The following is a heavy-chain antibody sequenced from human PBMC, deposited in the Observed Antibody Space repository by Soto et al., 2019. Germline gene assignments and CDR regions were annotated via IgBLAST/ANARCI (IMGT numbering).Heavy chain of an antibody. CDR1: GDSINSRSYY. V-gene: IGHV4-39*01. Sequence: SDTLSLSCTVTGDSINSRSYYWGWIRQPPGKGLEWIGSIYYSGRTYNNPSLRSRVSMSIDTSKDQFSLKLKSVTAADTALYFCARQRTSVVTQAYFGVWGPGSLVTVSS. J-gene: IGHJ4*02. D-gene: IGHD2-21*02. CDR3: ARQRTSVVTQAYFGV. CDR2: IYYSGRT.